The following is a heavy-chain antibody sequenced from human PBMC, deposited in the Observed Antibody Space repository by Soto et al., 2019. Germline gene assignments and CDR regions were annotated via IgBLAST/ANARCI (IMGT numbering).Heavy chain of an antibody. Sequence: ASVKVSCKASGYTFNSFDISWVRQAPGRGLEWMGWVSAYNGNTDYAQKFQGRVTLTTDTSTSTAYMELRSLRSDDTAVYYCAGRHFGDLHYFAYWGQGTLVTVSS. D-gene: IGHD3-10*01. V-gene: IGHV1-18*01. CDR3: AGRHFGDLHYFAY. J-gene: IGHJ4*02. CDR1: GYTFNSFD. CDR2: VSAYNGNT.